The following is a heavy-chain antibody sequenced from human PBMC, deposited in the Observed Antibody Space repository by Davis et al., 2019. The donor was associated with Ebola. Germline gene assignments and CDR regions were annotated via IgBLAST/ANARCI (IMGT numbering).Heavy chain of an antibody. CDR1: GASVISHKW. CDR2: IHHSGPT. Sequence: PSETLSLTCVVPGASVISHKWWGCVRQPPGKGPEWIGEIHHSGPTNYNPTLKSRVTISLDESKNQFSLKLTSVIVAYAAMYYCARRQRSCSGAVCHSDNAYYGMDVWGKGTTVIVSS. D-gene: IGHD2-15*01. V-gene: IGHV4-4*02. J-gene: IGHJ6*04. CDR3: ARRQRSCSGAVCHSDNAYYGMDV.